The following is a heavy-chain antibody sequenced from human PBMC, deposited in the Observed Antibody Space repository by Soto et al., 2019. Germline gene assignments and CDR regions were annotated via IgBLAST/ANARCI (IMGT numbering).Heavy chain of an antibody. CDR1: GFTFSSYW. J-gene: IGHJ4*02. V-gene: IGHV3-7*05. CDR3: ARVASLAAFY. D-gene: IGHD6-6*01. CDR2: IKQDGNEK. Sequence: EVQLVESGGGLVQPGGSLRLSCADSGFTFSSYWMSWVHQAPGKGLEWVANIKQDGNEKYYVDSVKGRFTISRDNAKNSLYLQMNSLRAEDTAVYYCARVASLAAFYWGQGTLVTVSS.